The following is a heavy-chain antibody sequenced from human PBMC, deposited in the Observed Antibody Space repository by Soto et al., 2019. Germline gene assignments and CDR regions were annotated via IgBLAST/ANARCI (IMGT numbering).Heavy chain of an antibody. J-gene: IGHJ4*02. CDR1: GYTFTSYG. Sequence: QVHLVQSGAEVKKPGASVQVSCKGSGYTFTSYGITWVRQAPGQGLEWMGWISAHNGNTDYAQKLQGRVTVTTDRTTSPAYMELRSLRPDDTAVYSCAMGRYGDYWGQGAQVTVSS. V-gene: IGHV1-18*01. CDR2: ISAHNGNT. CDR3: AMGRYGDY. D-gene: IGHD1-26*01.